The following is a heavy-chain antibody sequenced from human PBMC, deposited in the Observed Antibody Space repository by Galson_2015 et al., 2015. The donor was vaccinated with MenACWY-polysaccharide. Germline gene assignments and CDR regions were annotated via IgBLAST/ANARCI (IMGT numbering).Heavy chain of an antibody. Sequence: ETLSLTCTVSGASISSYRWTWIRQPPGKGLEWIGYIYYTGTTKYNPSLTSRVTMSVDTSKKYFSLELSSVTAADTAVYYCAGLMAGSPFGWFDPWGQGTLVTVSS. CDR2: IYYTGTT. CDR1: GASISSYR. CDR3: AGLMAGSPFGWFDP. V-gene: IGHV4-59*01. D-gene: IGHD6-19*01. J-gene: IGHJ5*02.